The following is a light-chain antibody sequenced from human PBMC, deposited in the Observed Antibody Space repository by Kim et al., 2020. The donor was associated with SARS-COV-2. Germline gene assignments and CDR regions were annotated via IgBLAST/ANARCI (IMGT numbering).Light chain of an antibody. J-gene: IGKJ3*01. CDR1: QSISSY. CDR3: QQSYSTPEGFT. CDR2: AAS. Sequence: VGDRVTITCRASQSISSYLNWYQQKPGKAPKLLIYAASSLQSGVPSRFSGSGSGTDFTLTISSLQPEDFATYYCQQSYSTPEGFTFGPGTKVDIK. V-gene: IGKV1-39*01.